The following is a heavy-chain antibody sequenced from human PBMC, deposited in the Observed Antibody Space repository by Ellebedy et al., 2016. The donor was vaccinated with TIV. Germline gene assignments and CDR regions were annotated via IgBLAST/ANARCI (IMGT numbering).Heavy chain of an antibody. V-gene: IGHV3-74*01. J-gene: IGHJ4*02. CDR2: ISQRGNDI. D-gene: IGHD1-26*01. CDR1: GFTFTGYW. Sequence: GESLKISCAASGFTFTGYWMHWVRQVPGKGLVWVSRISQRGNDINYEDSVKGRFTISRDNAKNSLYLQMNTLRAEDTAVYYCATIGGSFRFDSWGQGTLVTVSS. CDR3: ATIGGSFRFDS.